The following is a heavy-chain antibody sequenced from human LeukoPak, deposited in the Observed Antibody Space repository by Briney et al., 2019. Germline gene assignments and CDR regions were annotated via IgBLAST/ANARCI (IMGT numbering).Heavy chain of an antibody. D-gene: IGHD3-3*01. CDR1: GYTLNDYY. CDR2: INPSSGGR. CDR3: ARSPVRYLEGLSRHLYAFDI. Sequence: ASVKVSCKASGYTLNDYYIHWVRQAPGQGLEWMGWINPSSGGRKYAQRLQGRVFMTRDTSISTAYMELSRLRSDDTALYYCARSPVRYLEGLSRHLYAFDIWGQGTMVTVSS. V-gene: IGHV1-2*02. J-gene: IGHJ3*02.